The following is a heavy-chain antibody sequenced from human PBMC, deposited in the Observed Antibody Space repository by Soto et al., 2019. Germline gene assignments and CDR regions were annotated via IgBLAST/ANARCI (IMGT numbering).Heavy chain of an antibody. D-gene: IGHD6-13*01. V-gene: IGHV3-33*01. J-gene: IGHJ4*02. Sequence: QVQLVESGGGVVQPGRSLRLSCAASGFTFSSYGMHWVRQAPGKGLEWVAVIWYDGSNKYYADSVKGRFTISRDNSKNTLYLQMNSLRAEDTAVYYCARDSSRWYFDYWGQGTLVTVSS. CDR1: GFTFSSYG. CDR3: ARDSSRWYFDY. CDR2: IWYDGSNK.